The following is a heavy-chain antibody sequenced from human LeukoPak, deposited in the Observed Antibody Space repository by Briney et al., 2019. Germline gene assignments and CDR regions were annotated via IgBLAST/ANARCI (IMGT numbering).Heavy chain of an antibody. J-gene: IGHJ5*02. CDR3: ARGRLRLVRGVKNWFDP. CDR2: MNPNSGNT. V-gene: IGHV1-8*01. CDR1: GYTFTSYD. Sequence: ASVKVSCKASGYTFTSYDINWVRQATGQGLEWVGWMNPNSGNTGYAQKFQGRVTMTRNTSISTAYMELSSLRSEDTAVYYCARGRLRLVRGVKNWFDPWGQGTLLTVSS. D-gene: IGHD3-10*01.